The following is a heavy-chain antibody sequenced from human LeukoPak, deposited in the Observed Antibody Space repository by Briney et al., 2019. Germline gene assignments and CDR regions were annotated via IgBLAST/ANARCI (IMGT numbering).Heavy chain of an antibody. J-gene: IGHJ5*02. D-gene: IGHD3-9*01. V-gene: IGHV2-5*02. CDR3: SHLDSYGFCGNLYDP. CDR1: TFAPGTSGVG. CDR2: IYWDDDE. Sequence: ESLPTPWNPPQILTLASSVITFAPGTSGVGVGWIRQPPGTALEWLALIYWDDDERYTPSLKSRLTITKDTSKSPVVLSLAHTGPVDIATCDRSHLDSYGFCGNLYDPWGQGTLVTVSS.